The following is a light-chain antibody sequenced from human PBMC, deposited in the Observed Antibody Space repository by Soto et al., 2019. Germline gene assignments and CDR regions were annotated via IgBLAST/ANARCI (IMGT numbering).Light chain of an antibody. Sequence: DIQMTQSPSTLSASVGDRVTITCRASQSISSWLAWYQQKPGKAPKLLIYDTSSLESGAPSRFSGSGSGTEFTLTISSLQPDDFAIYYCQQYSSYWTFGQGTKVEIK. CDR3: QQYSSYWT. CDR1: QSISSW. J-gene: IGKJ1*01. CDR2: DTS. V-gene: IGKV1-5*01.